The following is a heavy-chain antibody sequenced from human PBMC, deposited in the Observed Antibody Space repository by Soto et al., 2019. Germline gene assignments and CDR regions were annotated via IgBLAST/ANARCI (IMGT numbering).Heavy chain of an antibody. CDR1: GFTFSSYS. V-gene: IGHV3-48*04. CDR3: ASPQTGSFDY. D-gene: IGHD7-27*01. Sequence: GGSLRLSCAASGFTFSSYSMNWVRQAPGKGLEWVSYISSSSSTIYHADSVKGRFTISRDNAKNSLYLQMNSLRAEDTAVYYCASPQTGSFDYWGQGTLVTVSS. CDR2: ISSSSSTI. J-gene: IGHJ4*02.